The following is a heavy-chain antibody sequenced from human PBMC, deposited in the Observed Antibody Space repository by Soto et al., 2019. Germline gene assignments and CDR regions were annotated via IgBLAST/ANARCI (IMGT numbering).Heavy chain of an antibody. D-gene: IGHD3-10*02. J-gene: IGHJ3*02. Sequence: QAQLVQSGAEVKKPGASANISCKASGYTFTRYNIHWVRQAPGQGLEWMGIIDTRGGSADYTQRFQGRVTMTRGTSTGTVYMELSSLGSEDTAVYYCARDLPRDLVRGSFDIWGQGTLVTVSS. V-gene: IGHV1-46*01. CDR3: ARDLPRDLVRGSFDI. CDR2: IDTRGGSA. CDR1: GYTFTRYN.